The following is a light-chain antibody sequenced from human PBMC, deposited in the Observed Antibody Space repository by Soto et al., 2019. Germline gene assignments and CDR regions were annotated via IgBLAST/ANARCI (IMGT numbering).Light chain of an antibody. Sequence: EIVLTQSPATLSLSPGERATLSCRASQSVSSYLAWYQQKPGQAPRLLIYDASNRATGIPARFSGSGPGTDFTLTISSLEPEDFAVYYCQHYNNWPPDYTFGQGTKVDIK. CDR1: QSVSSY. V-gene: IGKV3-11*01. CDR2: DAS. CDR3: QHYNNWPPDYT. J-gene: IGKJ2*01.